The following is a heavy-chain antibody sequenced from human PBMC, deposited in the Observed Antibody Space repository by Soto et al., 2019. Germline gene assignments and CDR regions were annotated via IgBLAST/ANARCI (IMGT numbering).Heavy chain of an antibody. CDR1: GYSFTSYW. Sequence: PGESLKISCKGSGYSFTSYWIGWVRQMPGKGLEWMGIIYPGDSDTRYSPSFQGQVTISADKSISTAYLQWSSLKASDTAMYYCARQAIVVVPAAEDYYYYMDVWGKGTTVT. D-gene: IGHD2-2*01. J-gene: IGHJ6*03. CDR2: IYPGDSDT. CDR3: ARQAIVVVPAAEDYYYYMDV. V-gene: IGHV5-51*01.